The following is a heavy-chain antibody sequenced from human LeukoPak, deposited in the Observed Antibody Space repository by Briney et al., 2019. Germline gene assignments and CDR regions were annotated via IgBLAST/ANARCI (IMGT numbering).Heavy chain of an antibody. CDR1: GGSISSYY. Sequence: SETLSLTCTVSGGSISSYYWSWIRQPPGKGLEWIGYIYYSGSTNYNPSLKSRVTISVDTSKNQFSLKLSSVTAADTAVYYCAPKGDYYDSSGYPFGAFDIWGQGTMVTVSS. CDR2: IYYSGST. J-gene: IGHJ3*02. CDR3: APKGDYYDSSGYPFGAFDI. D-gene: IGHD3-22*01. V-gene: IGHV4-59*12.